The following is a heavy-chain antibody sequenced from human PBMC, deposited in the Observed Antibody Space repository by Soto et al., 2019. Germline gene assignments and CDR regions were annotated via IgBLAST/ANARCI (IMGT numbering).Heavy chain of an antibody. CDR1: GVSISTTIYY. V-gene: IGHV4-39*01. J-gene: IGHJ3*02. CDR3: ASSTIACLYALDI. Sequence: AESLSLTCTASGVSISTTIYYWVCLGQPPGQGLEWIGSIYYSGSTYYNPSLKSRVTISVDTSKIRVSLRLNSLTAEDTAVYYCASSTIACLYALDIWGQGTKVTVSS. CDR2: IYYSGST.